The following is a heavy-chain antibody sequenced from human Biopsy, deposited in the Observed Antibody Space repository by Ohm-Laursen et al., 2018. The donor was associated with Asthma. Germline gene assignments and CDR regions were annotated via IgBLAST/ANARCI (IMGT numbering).Heavy chain of an antibody. Sequence: SLRLSCSASGFTFSDYYMSWIRQAPGKGLEWVSYISSSGSTIYYADSVKGRFTISRDDAKNSLYLQMSSLRAEDTAVYYCARDSYSSGLYDDFESWGQGTLVTVSS. D-gene: IGHD6-19*01. V-gene: IGHV3-11*01. CDR3: ARDSYSSGLYDDFES. J-gene: IGHJ4*02. CDR2: ISSSGSTI. CDR1: GFTFSDYY.